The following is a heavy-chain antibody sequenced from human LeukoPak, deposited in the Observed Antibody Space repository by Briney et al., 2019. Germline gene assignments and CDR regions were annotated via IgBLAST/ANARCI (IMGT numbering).Heavy chain of an antibody. CDR1: GGSFSGYN. Sequence: SETLSLTCAVYGGSFSGYNWSWIRQPPGKGLEWIGEINHSGSTNYNPSLKSRVTISVDTSKNQFSLKLSSVTAADTAVYYCARGGGIAVADSYFDYWGQGTLVTVSS. CDR2: INHSGST. J-gene: IGHJ4*02. V-gene: IGHV4-34*01. CDR3: ARGGGIAVADSYFDY. D-gene: IGHD6-19*01.